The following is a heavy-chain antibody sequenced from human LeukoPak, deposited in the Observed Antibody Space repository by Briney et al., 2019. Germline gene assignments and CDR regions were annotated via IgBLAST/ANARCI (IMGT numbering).Heavy chain of an antibody. V-gene: IGHV3-30*18. CDR2: ISYDGSNK. D-gene: IGHD5-24*01. CDR1: GFTFSSYG. Sequence: GGSLRLSCAASGFTFSSYGMHWVRQAPGKGLEWVAVISYDGSNKYYADSVKGRFTISRDNSKNTLYLQMNSLRAEDTAVYYCANIETRGAFDIWGQGTMVTVSS. J-gene: IGHJ3*02. CDR3: ANIETRGAFDI.